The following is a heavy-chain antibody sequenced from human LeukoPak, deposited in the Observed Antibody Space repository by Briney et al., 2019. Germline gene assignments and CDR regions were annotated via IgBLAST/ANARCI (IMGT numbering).Heavy chain of an antibody. Sequence: PGGSLRLSCAASGFTLSSYEMNWVRQAPGKGLEWISYISTNGVTIYYADSVKGRFTISRDNAKKSLYLQMNSLRAEDTAVYYCARDRYGGYDFVFDYWGQGTPVTVSS. CDR2: ISTNGVTI. V-gene: IGHV3-48*03. D-gene: IGHD5-12*01. CDR3: ARDRYGGYDFVFDY. J-gene: IGHJ4*02. CDR1: GFTLSSYE.